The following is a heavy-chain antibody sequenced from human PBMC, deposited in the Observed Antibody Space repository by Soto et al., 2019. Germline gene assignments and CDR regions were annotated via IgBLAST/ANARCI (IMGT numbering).Heavy chain of an antibody. V-gene: IGHV1-24*01. CDR1: GYTVTSYY. CDR3: ATGSGTTLDY. Sequence: XVKVSCKASGYTVTSYYMHWVRQAPGKGLEWMGGFDPEDGETIYAQKFQGRVTMTEDTSTDTAYMELSSLRSEDTAVYYCATGSGTTLDYWGQGTLVTVSS. J-gene: IGHJ4*02. D-gene: IGHD1-1*01. CDR2: FDPEDGET.